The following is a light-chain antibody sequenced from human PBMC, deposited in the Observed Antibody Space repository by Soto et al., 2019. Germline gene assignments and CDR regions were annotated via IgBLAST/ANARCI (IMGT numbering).Light chain of an antibody. Sequence: EIVMTQSPATLSVSPGERATLSCRASQSVRSNLAWYQQKPGQAPRLLIYGASTRATGIPARLSGSGSGTEFTLTISSLQSEDFAVYYCQQYNNWRAFGQGTKVEIK. V-gene: IGKV3-15*01. J-gene: IGKJ1*01. CDR3: QQYNNWRA. CDR1: QSVRSN. CDR2: GAS.